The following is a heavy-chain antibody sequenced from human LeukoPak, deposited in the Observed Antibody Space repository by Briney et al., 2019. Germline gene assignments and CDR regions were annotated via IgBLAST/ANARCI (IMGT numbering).Heavy chain of an antibody. CDR2: ISYDGSNQ. J-gene: IGHJ4*02. D-gene: IGHD2-15*01. Sequence: GGSLRLSCAASGFTFSSYAMHWVRQAPGKGLEWVAVISYDGSNQYYADSVKGRFTISRDNSKNTLYLQMNSLRAEDTAVYYCARGKYCIGGSSYSWADYWGQRTLVTVSS. CDR3: ARGKYCIGGSSYSWADY. V-gene: IGHV3-30-3*01. CDR1: GFTFSSYA.